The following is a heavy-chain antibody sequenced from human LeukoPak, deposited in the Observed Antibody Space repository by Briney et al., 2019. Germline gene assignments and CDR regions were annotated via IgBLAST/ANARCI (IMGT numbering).Heavy chain of an antibody. CDR3: ARTRQRTGTTIRVWDYYFDY. J-gene: IGHJ4*02. CDR2: INTNTGNP. CDR1: GYTFTSYA. V-gene: IGHV7-4-1*02. Sequence: ASVKVSCKASGYTFTSYAMNWVRQAPGQGLEWMGWINTNTGNPTYAQGFTGQFVFSLDTSVSTAYLQISSLKAEDTAVYYCARTRQRTGTTIRVWDYYFDYWGQGTLVTVSS. D-gene: IGHD1-7*01.